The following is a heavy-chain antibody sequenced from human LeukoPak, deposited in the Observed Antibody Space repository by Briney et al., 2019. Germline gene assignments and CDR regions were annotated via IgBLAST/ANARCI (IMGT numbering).Heavy chain of an antibody. CDR3: ARDRVSGAADP. CDR1: GYTFTGDY. D-gene: IGHD3-10*01. Sequence: GASVKVSCKASGYTFTGDYMHWLRQAPGQGLEWMAWINPNNGGTNYAQKFQGRVTVTSDTSINTVYMELSSLRSNDTAVYYRARDRVSGAADPWGQGTLVTVSS. J-gene: IGHJ5*02. CDR2: INPNNGGT. V-gene: IGHV1-2*02.